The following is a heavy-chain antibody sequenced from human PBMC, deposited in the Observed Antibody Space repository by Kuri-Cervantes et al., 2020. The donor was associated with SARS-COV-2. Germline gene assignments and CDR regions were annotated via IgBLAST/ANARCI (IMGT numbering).Heavy chain of an antibody. D-gene: IGHD3-16*01. Sequence: GESLKISCAASGFTFSSYAMSWVRQAPGKGLEWVATIKGDGSEKYYVESVKGRFTVSRDNAENSLYLQLNTVRAEDTAVYYCARAQLGAVGAFDIWGQGAMVTVSS. CDR2: IKGDGSEK. CDR3: ARAQLGAVGAFDI. CDR1: GFTFSSYA. V-gene: IGHV3-7*01. J-gene: IGHJ3*02.